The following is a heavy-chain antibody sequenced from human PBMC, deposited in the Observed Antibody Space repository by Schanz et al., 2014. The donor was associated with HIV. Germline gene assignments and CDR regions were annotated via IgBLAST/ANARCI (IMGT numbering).Heavy chain of an antibody. CDR3: ASMVYPYTGSSDYYYGMDV. D-gene: IGHD6-6*01. Sequence: QVQLVESGGGVVQPGRSLRLSCAASGFTFTSFGMHWVRQAPGKGLDWVAVIWYDGSNKYYADSVKGRFTISRDNSKKALYLQMNSLRVEDTAVYYCASMVYPYTGSSDYYYGMDVWGQGTKVTV. J-gene: IGHJ6*02. V-gene: IGHV3-33*01. CDR1: GFTFTSFG. CDR2: IWYDGSNK.